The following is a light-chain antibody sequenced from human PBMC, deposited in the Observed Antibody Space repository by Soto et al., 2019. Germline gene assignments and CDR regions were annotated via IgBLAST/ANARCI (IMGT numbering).Light chain of an antibody. CDR3: QQYNKWPPIT. V-gene: IGKV3-15*01. CDR1: QSVSIK. J-gene: IGKJ5*01. Sequence: TQSPSSLRVSPGASVHLSCRASQSVSIKLAWYQQKPGQAPRLLIYDTSTRATGIPARFSGSGSGTEFTLTISSLQSEDFAVYYCQQYNKWPPITFGQGTRLEIK. CDR2: DTS.